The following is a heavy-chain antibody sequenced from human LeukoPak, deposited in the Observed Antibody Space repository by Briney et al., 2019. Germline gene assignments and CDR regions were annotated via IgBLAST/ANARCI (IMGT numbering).Heavy chain of an antibody. Sequence: GASVKVSCKASGYTFTDYYMHWVRQAPGQGLEWMGWINPNSGYTNYSQRFQGRVTMTRDTSISTAYLDLSGLRSDDTAVFYCARALYYDSHGYYTDAFDVWGQGTVVIVSS. CDR2: INPNSGYT. D-gene: IGHD3-22*01. CDR3: ARALYYDSHGYYTDAFDV. CDR1: GYTFTDYY. J-gene: IGHJ3*01. V-gene: IGHV1-2*02.